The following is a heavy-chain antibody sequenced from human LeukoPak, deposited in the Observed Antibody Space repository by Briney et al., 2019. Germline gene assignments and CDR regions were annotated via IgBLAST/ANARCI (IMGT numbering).Heavy chain of an antibody. CDR2: INHSGST. D-gene: IGHD3-10*01. J-gene: IGHJ6*02. V-gene: IGHV4-34*01. CDR1: GGSFSGYY. CDR3: ARDQLLWGYYYYGVDV. Sequence: SETLSLTCAVYGGSFSGYYWSWIRQPPGKGLEWIGGINHSGSTNYNPSLKSRVTISVDTSKNQFSLKLSSVTAADTAVYYCARDQLLWGYYYYGVDVWGQGTTVTVSS.